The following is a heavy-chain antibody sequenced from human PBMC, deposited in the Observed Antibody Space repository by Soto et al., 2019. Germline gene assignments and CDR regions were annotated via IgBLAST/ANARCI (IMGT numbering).Heavy chain of an antibody. CDR1: GFTFSNAW. J-gene: IGHJ4*02. CDR2: VKSKTDGGTI. CDR3: SGTYSGSSMRFDY. D-gene: IGHD5-12*01. Sequence: EVQLVESGGGLVKPGGSLRLSCAASGFTFSNAWMTWVRQAPGKGLEWVGRVKSKTDGGTIDYAAPVKDRFTISRDDSKNTLYLQMNSLKTEDTAVYYCSGTYSGSSMRFDYWGQGTLVTVSS. V-gene: IGHV3-15*01.